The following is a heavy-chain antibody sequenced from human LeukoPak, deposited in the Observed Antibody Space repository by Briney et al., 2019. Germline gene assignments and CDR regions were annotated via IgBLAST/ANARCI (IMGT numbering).Heavy chain of an antibody. D-gene: IGHD5-12*01. CDR3: ASRHSGYDSVRY. V-gene: IGHV3-23*01. Sequence: PGASLRLSCAASGFTFSSYAMSWVRQAPGKGLEWVSAISGSGGSTYYADSVKGRFTISRDNSKNTLYLQMNSLRAEDTAVYYCASRHSGYDSVRYWGQGTLFTVSS. CDR1: GFTFSSYA. CDR2: ISGSGGST. J-gene: IGHJ4*02.